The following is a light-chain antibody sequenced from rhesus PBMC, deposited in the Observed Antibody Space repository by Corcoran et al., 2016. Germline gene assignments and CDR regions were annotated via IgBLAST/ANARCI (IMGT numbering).Light chain of an antibody. J-gene: IGKJ2*01. V-gene: IGKV3-24*04. CDR3: LQSSNWPLYS. CDR1: QSVSSY. CDR2: GAS. Sequence: EIVMTQSPATLALSPGERATLSCRASQSVSSYLAWYQQKPGQAPRLLNYGASSRATGIPDRFSGRGSGTEFTLTISSLEPEDVGVYFCLQSSNWPLYSFGQGTKVKIK.